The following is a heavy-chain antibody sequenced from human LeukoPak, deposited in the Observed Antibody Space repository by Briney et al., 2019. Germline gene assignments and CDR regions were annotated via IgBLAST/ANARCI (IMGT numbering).Heavy chain of an antibody. CDR1: GGSISSRNW. CDR3: ASNDYDILTGPGGLDY. J-gene: IGHJ4*02. Sequence: SETLSLTCAVSGGSISSRNWWSWVRQPPGKGLGWIGEIYHSGSTNYNPSLKSRVTISVDKSKNQFSLKLSSVTAADTAVYYCASNDYDILTGPGGLDYWGQGTLVTVSS. CDR2: IYHSGST. D-gene: IGHD3-9*01. V-gene: IGHV4-4*02.